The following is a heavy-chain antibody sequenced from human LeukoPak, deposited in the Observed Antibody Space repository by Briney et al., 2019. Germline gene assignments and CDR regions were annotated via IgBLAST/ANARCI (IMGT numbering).Heavy chain of an antibody. D-gene: IGHD4-23*01. CDR3: ARRWPFKNNWFDP. Sequence: SETLSLTCTVSGGSISSYYWSWIRQPPGKGLEWIGYIYTSGSTNYNPSLKSRVIISVDTSKNQFSLKLSSVTAADTAVYYCARRWPFKNNWFDPWGQGTLVTVSS. CDR2: IYTSGST. CDR1: GGSISSYY. V-gene: IGHV4-4*09. J-gene: IGHJ5*02.